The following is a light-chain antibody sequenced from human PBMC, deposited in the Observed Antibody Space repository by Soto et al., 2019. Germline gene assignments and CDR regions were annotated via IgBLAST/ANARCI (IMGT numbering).Light chain of an antibody. CDR2: DVS. J-gene: IGLJ1*01. CDR1: SSDVGGYNY. Sequence: QSVLTQPASVSGSPVQSIAISCTGTSSDVGGYNYVSWYQQHPGKVPKLLIYDVSNRPSGVSNRFSGSKSGNTASLTISGLQAEDEADYYCSSYTSSSTRVFGTGTKVTVL. CDR3: SSYTSSSTRV. V-gene: IGLV2-14*01.